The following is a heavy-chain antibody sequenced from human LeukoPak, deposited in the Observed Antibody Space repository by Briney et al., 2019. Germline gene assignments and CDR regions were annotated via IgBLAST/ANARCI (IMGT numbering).Heavy chain of an antibody. CDR3: ARVGTADAFDI. CDR2: IYYSGST. D-gene: IGHD1-1*01. V-gene: IGHV4-61*01. J-gene: IGHJ3*02. CDR1: GGSVSSGSYY. Sequence: SETLSLTCTVSGGSVSSGSYYWSWIRQPPGKGLEWIGYIYYSGSTNYNPSLKSRVTISVDTSKNQFSLTLSSVTAADTAVYYCARVGTADAFDIWGQGTMVTVSS.